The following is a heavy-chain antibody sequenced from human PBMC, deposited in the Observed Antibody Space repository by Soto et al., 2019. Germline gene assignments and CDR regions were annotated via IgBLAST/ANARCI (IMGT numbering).Heavy chain of an antibody. CDR3: ARLEGLATISYYFDF. V-gene: IGHV4-59*08. Sequence: SETLSLTCTVSGGFFTTHYWRWIRQPPGKGLEWIGSIYDSGSAYYNPSLKTRVTISVDKSKSQFSLKLNSVTAADSAVYFCARLEGLATISYYFDFWGPGALVTVSS. CDR2: IYDSGSA. CDR1: GGFFTTHY. D-gene: IGHD3-9*01. J-gene: IGHJ4*02.